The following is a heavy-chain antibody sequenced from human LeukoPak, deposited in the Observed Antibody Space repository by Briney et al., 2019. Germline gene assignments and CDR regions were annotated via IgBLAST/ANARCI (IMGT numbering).Heavy chain of an antibody. V-gene: IGHV3-48*02. Sequence: PGGSLRLSCAASGFTFSRDSMTWVRQAPGKGLEWLSYISSTSSTIYYADSVKGRFTISRDNAENSLYLQMNSLRDEDTAVYYCASRIALDYWGQGTLVTVSS. CDR2: ISSTSSTI. J-gene: IGHJ4*02. CDR3: ASRIALDY. D-gene: IGHD2-15*01. CDR1: GFTFSRDS.